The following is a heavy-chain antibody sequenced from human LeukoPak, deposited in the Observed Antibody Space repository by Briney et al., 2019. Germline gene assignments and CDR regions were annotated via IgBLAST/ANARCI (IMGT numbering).Heavy chain of an antibody. CDR1: GGSFSGYY. D-gene: IGHD6-6*01. J-gene: IGHJ5*02. CDR3: ARTGYSSSRGWFDP. Sequence: SETLSLTCAVYGGSFSGYYWSWIRQPPGKGLEWIGEINHSGSTNYNPSLKSRVTISVDTSKNQFSLKLSSVTAADTAVYYCARTGYSSSRGWFDPWGQGTLVAVSS. CDR2: INHSGST. V-gene: IGHV4-34*01.